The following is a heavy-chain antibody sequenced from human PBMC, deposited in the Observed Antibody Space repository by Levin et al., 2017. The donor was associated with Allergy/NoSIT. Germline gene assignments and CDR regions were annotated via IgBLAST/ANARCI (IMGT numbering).Heavy chain of an antibody. Sequence: SETLSLTCTVSGGSISSGDYYWSWIRQPPGKGLEWIGYIYYSGSTYYNPSLKSRVTISVDTSKNQFSLKLSSVTAADTAVYYCARCTAADYYDSSGYRGEVDYWGQGTLVTVSS. CDR2: IYYSGST. CDR3: ARCTAADYYDSSGYRGEVDY. CDR1: GGSISSGDYY. V-gene: IGHV4-30-4*01. J-gene: IGHJ4*02. D-gene: IGHD3-22*01.